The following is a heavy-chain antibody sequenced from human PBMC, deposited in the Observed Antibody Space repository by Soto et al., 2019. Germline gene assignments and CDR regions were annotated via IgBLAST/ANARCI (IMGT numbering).Heavy chain of an antibody. V-gene: IGHV4-30-4*01. CDR2: IYYSGST. J-gene: IGHJ6*02. Sequence: PSETLSLTCTVSGGSISSGDYYWSWIRQPPGKGLEWIGYIYYSGSTYYNPSLKSRVTISVDTSKNQFSLKLSSVTAADTAVYYCARDGGSVVVPAADHPRDYGMDVWGQGTTGTVS. D-gene: IGHD2-2*01. CDR1: GGSISSGDYY. CDR3: ARDGGSVVVPAADHPRDYGMDV.